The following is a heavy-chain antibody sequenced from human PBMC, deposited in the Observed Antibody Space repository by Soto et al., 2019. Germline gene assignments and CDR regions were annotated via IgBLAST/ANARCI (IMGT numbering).Heavy chain of an antibody. D-gene: IGHD3-16*01. J-gene: IGHJ3*02. V-gene: IGHV3-49*03. CDR1: GFTFGDYA. CDR3: TRDMTPRRAFDM. Sequence: QRLSCTAAGFTFGDYAMNWCRQAPGKGLEWLAFIRTKASGGTAEYAASVKGRFTISRDDSKSIAYLQMNGLETEDTAVYYCTRDMTPRRAFDMWGQGTKVT. CDR2: IRTKASGGTA.